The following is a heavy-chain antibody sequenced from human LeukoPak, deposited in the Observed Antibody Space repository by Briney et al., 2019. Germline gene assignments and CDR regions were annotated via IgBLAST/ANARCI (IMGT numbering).Heavy chain of an antibody. CDR2: INHSGST. V-gene: IGHV4-34*01. J-gene: IGHJ4*02. CDR1: GGSFSGYY. Sequence: PETLSLTCAVYGGSFSGYYWSWIRQPPGKGLEWIGEINHSGSTNYNPSLKSRVTISVDTSKNQFSLKLSSVTAADTAVYYCARAAYSGSYYVDYWGQGTLVTVSS. CDR3: ARAAYSGSYYVDY. D-gene: IGHD1-26*01.